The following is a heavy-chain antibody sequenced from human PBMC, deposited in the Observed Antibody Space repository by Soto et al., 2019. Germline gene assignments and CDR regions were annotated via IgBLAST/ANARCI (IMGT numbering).Heavy chain of an antibody. CDR3: ARDRNYYGSGKIRGNYYMDV. V-gene: IGHV1-3*01. CDR2: INAGNGNT. CDR1: GYTFTSYA. J-gene: IGHJ6*03. Sequence: ASVKVSCKASGYTFTSYAMHWARQAPGQRLEWMGWINAGNGNTKYSQKFQGRVAITRDTSASTAYMELSSLRSEDTAVYYCARDRNYYGSGKIRGNYYMDVWGKGTTVTVSS. D-gene: IGHD3-10*01.